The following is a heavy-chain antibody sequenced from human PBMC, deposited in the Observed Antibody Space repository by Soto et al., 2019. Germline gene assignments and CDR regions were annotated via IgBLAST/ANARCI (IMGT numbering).Heavy chain of an antibody. J-gene: IGHJ6*02. D-gene: IGHD3-3*01. CDR1: GFTFSNYV. V-gene: IGHV3-33*08. CDR3: ARDLSLPYDDYYYYGMDV. Sequence: GGSLRLSCAASGFTFSNYVMSWVRQAPGKGLEWVAVIWYDGSNKYYADSVKGRFTISRDNSKNTLYLQMNSLRAEDTAVYYCARDLSLPYDDYYYYGMDVWGQGTTVTVSS. CDR2: IWYDGSNK.